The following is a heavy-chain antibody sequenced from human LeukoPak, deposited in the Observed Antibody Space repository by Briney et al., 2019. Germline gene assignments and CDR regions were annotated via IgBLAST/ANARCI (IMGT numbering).Heavy chain of an antibody. V-gene: IGHV4-4*07. CDR3: ARGTVTAPDY. Sequence: PSETLSLTCTVSGDSISTYYWSWLRQPAGKKLEWIGRVYNSGNTNYNPSLKSRVTVSVDTSKNQFSLRLTSVTAADTAVYYCARGTVTAPDYWGQGTLVTVSS. CDR1: GDSISTYY. CDR2: VYNSGNT. D-gene: IGHD4-17*01. J-gene: IGHJ4*02.